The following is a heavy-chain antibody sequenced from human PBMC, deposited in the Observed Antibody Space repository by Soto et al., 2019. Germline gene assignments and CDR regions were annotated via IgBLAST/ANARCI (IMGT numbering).Heavy chain of an antibody. Sequence: GGSLRLSCAASGFTFSSYWMHWVRQAPGKGLVWVSRINSDGSSTSYADSVKGRFTISRDNAKNTLYLQMNSLRAEDTAVYYCARPIVVVSAAFNADYYYGMDVWGQGTTVTVSS. CDR2: INSDGSST. CDR3: ARPIVVVSAAFNADYYYGMDV. J-gene: IGHJ6*02. D-gene: IGHD2-2*01. V-gene: IGHV3-74*01. CDR1: GFTFSSYW.